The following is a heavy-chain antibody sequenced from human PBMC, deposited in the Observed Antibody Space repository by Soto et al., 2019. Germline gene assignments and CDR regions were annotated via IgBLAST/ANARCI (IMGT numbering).Heavy chain of an antibody. J-gene: IGHJ4*02. D-gene: IGHD6-19*01. CDR2: IYYSGST. Sequence: QVQLQESGPGLVKPSETLSLTCTVSGGSVSGDYWSWIRQPPGKGLEWIGYIYYSGSTNYNPSLKSRVTISVDTSKNQFSLKLSSVTAADTAVYYCARGRQWLDDWGQGTLVTVSS. CDR1: GGSVSGDY. CDR3: ARGRQWLDD. V-gene: IGHV4-59*02.